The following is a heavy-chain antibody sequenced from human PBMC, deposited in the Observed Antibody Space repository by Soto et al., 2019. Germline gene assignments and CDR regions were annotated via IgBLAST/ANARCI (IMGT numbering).Heavy chain of an antibody. D-gene: IGHD3-3*01. Sequence: QVQLVQSGAEVKKPGASVKVSCKASGYTFTSYAMHWVRQAPGQRLEWMGWINAGNGNTKYSQKFQGRVPITRDTSASTAYMELSRLRSEDTAVYYCATTDIFGVVIGYFQHRGQGTRVTVSS. CDR2: INAGNGNT. CDR3: ATTDIFGVVIGYFQH. V-gene: IGHV1-3*01. CDR1: GYTFTSYA. J-gene: IGHJ1*01.